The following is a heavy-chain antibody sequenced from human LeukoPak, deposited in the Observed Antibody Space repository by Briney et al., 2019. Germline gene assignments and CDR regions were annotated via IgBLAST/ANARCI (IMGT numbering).Heavy chain of an antibody. J-gene: IGHJ5*02. Sequence: PSQTLSLTCTVSGGSISSGGYYWSWIRQHPGKGLEWIGYIYYSGSTYYNPSLKSRVTISVDTSKNQFSLKLSSVTAADTAVYYCARGVGRGYYTRNWFDPWGQGTLVTVSS. CDR1: GGSISSGGYY. D-gene: IGHD3-3*01. V-gene: IGHV4-31*03. CDR2: IYYSGST. CDR3: ARGVGRGYYTRNWFDP.